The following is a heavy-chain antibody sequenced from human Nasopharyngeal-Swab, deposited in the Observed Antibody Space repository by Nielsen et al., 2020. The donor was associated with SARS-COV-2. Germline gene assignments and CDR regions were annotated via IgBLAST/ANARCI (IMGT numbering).Heavy chain of an antibody. Sequence: SGPTLVKPTQTLTLTCTFSGFSLSTSGMCVSWIRQPPGKALEWLARIDWDDEKYYSTSLKTRLTISKDTSKNQVVLTMTNMDPVDTATYYCARDSMVRGVSPFDYWGQGTLVTVSS. V-gene: IGHV2-70*11. CDR3: ARDSMVRGVSPFDY. J-gene: IGHJ4*02. D-gene: IGHD3-10*01. CDR2: IDWDDEK. CDR1: GFSLSTSGMC.